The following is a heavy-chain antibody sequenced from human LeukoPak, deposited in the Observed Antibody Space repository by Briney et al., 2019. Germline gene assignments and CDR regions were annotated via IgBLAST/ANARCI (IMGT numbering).Heavy chain of an antibody. CDR1: GFTFSSYW. CDR2: IKQDGSEK. V-gene: IGHV3-7*01. Sequence: PGGSLRLSCAASGFTFSSYWMSWVRQAPGKGLEWVANIKQDGSEKYYVDSVKGRFTISRDNANNSLYLQMNSLRAEDTAVYYCARLGTYGSGSYSSFDAFDIWGQGTMVTVSS. CDR3: ARLGTYGSGSYSSFDAFDI. J-gene: IGHJ3*02. D-gene: IGHD3-10*01.